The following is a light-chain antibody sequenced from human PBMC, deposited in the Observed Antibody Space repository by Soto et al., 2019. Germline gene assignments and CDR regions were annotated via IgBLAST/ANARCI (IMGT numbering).Light chain of an antibody. Sequence: EIVLTQSPGSLSLSPGQRATLSCRASQSVDTTFFAWYQKKPGQARRLLIQGASKRATGIPERFSGSGSGTYIPLIISRLEPDDFAVYYCQQYLSSVTFGQGTKVEIK. CDR1: QSVDTTF. CDR3: QQYLSSVT. J-gene: IGKJ1*01. CDR2: GAS. V-gene: IGKV3-20*01.